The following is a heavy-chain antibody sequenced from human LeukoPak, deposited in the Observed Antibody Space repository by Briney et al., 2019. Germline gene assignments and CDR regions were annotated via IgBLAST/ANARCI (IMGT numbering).Heavy chain of an antibody. J-gene: IGHJ6*03. Sequence: PSETLSLTCTVSGGSISSYYRSWIRQPPGKGLEWIGYIYYSGSTNYNPSLKSRVTISVDTSKNQFSLKLSSVTAADTAVYYCARVPPARYYYYYYMDDWGKGTTVTVSS. CDR3: ARVPPARYYYYYYMDD. CDR2: IYYSGST. CDR1: GGSISSYY. V-gene: IGHV4-59*01.